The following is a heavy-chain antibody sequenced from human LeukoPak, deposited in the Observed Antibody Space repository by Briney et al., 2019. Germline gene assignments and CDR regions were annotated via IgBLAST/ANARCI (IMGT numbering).Heavy chain of an antibody. CDR1: GFPFSSYW. CDR3: ATSSNAPGNH. J-gene: IGHJ5*02. D-gene: IGHD2-2*01. Sequence: GGSLRLSCAASGFPFSSYWMSWVRQAAGKGLEWVANIKEDGSAQYYVDSVKGRFTISRDNAKNSLNLQMNSLRAEDTAVYYCATSSNAPGNHWGQGTLVTVSS. V-gene: IGHV3-7*01. CDR2: IKEDGSAQ.